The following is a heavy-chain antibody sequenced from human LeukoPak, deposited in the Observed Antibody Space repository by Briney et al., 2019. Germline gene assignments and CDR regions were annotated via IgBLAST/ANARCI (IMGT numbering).Heavy chain of an antibody. CDR3: ARGVSGYIYGSRFDY. V-gene: IGHV3-11*01. D-gene: IGHD5-18*01. CDR2: ISSTGSII. J-gene: IGHJ4*02. Sequence: GGSLRLSCAASGFTFSDYYMSWIRQAPGKGLEWVSYISSTGSIIYYADSVKGRFTISRDNAKNSLYLQMNSLRAEDTAVYYCARGVSGYIYGSRFDYWGQGTLVTVSS. CDR1: GFTFSDYY.